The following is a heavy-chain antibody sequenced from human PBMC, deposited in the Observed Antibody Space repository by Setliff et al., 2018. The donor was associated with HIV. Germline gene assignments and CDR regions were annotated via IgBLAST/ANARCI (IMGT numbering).Heavy chain of an antibody. D-gene: IGHD3-16*02. J-gene: IGHJ6*03. CDR3: GRSVFGGVIAAGRAYYFYMDV. CDR1: GVSISSQY. CDR2: IYYNVNN. Sequence: PSETLSLTCAVSGVSISSQYWSWIRQPPGKGLEWIGFIYYNVNNNYNPSLKSRVSISVDTSKNQFFLRLSSVTAADTATYYCGRSVFGGVIAAGRAYYFYMDVWGKGTTVTVSS. V-gene: IGHV4-59*08.